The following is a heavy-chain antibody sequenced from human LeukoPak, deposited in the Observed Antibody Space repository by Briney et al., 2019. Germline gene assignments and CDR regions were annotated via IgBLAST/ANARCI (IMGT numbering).Heavy chain of an antibody. CDR3: AAAFSDWFDP. J-gene: IGHJ5*02. V-gene: IGHV3-11*01. CDR2: ISGSGTTI. CDR1: GFNLSDYY. Sequence: GGSLRLSCAASGFNLSDYYMTWIRQAPGKGLEWVSYISGSGTTISYADSVKGRFTISRDNAKNSVYLQMISLRAEDTAVYYCAAAFSDWFDPWGQGTLVTVSS.